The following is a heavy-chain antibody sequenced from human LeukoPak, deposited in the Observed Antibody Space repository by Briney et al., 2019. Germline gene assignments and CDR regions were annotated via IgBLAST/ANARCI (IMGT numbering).Heavy chain of an antibody. CDR2: IRHDGTT. D-gene: IGHD2-2*01. J-gene: IGHJ4*02. CDR3: ARVASSILGYASFDY. V-gene: IGHV4-38-2*01. CDR1: GDSISNGYY. Sequence: KPSETLSLTCGVSGDSISNGYYWAWIRQPPGQGLEWIAGIRHDGTTFYNPSLKSRVTISLDTSKNHFPLKLNYVTAADTAVYYCARVASSILGYASFDYWGQGTLVTVSS.